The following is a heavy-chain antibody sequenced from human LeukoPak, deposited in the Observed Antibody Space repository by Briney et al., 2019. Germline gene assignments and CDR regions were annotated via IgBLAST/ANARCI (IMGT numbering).Heavy chain of an antibody. D-gene: IGHD5-24*01. V-gene: IGHV5-51*01. CDR1: GYSFTTYW. CDR2: IYPGDSDT. CDR3: ARLKEQMATISVRYFDY. Sequence: GESLKISCKGSGYSFTTYWIGWVRQMPGKGLEWMGIIYPGDSDTRYSPSFQGQVTISADKSISTAYLQWSSLKASDTAMYYCARLKEQMATISVRYFDYWGQGTLVTVSS. J-gene: IGHJ4*02.